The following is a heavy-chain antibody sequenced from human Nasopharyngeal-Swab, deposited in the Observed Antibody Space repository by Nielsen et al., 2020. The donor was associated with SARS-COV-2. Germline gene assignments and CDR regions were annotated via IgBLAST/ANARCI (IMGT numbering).Heavy chain of an antibody. CDR2: ISTSGRST. CDR3: ARDVHYDILTGYYSY. J-gene: IGHJ4*02. D-gene: IGHD3-9*01. CDR1: GFTFSDYY. Sequence: GESLKISCAASGFTFSDYYMAWIRQAPGKGLEWVSYISTSGRSTDSADSVKGRFTISRDNANNLLFLQMNSLRGDDTAVYYCARDVHYDILTGYYSYWGQGTLVTVSS. V-gene: IGHV3-11*01.